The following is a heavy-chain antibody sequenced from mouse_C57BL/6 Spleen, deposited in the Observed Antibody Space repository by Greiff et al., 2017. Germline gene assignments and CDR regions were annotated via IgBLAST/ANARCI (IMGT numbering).Heavy chain of an antibody. CDR2: INPNNGGT. D-gene: IGHD1-1*01. Sequence: VQLQQSGPELVKPGASVKISCKASGYTFTDYYMNWVKQSHGKSLEWIGDINPNNGGTSYNQKFKGKATLTVDKSSSTAYMGLRSLTSEDSAVYDCARGGDCYGGGSPFADWGQGTLVTVSA. V-gene: IGHV1-26*01. CDR3: ARGGDCYGGGSPFAD. J-gene: IGHJ3*01. CDR1: GYTFTDYY.